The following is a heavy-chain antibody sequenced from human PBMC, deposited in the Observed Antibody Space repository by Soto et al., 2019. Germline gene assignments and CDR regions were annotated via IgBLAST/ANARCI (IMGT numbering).Heavy chain of an antibody. CDR3: ARDSARLQLGGNYYYTLDV. D-gene: IGHD5-12*01. V-gene: IGHV1-69*12. Sequence: QVQLVQSGAEMKEPGSSVKVSCKTSGGTFSSSAISWLRQAPGQGLEWMGGIIPLFRTPDYAQKFQGRVTTAADAPTSPASMVLSSLRSEDTAVYYCARDSARLQLGGNYYYTLDVWGQGTRITVSS. CDR1: GGTFSSSA. CDR2: IIPLFRTP. J-gene: IGHJ6*02.